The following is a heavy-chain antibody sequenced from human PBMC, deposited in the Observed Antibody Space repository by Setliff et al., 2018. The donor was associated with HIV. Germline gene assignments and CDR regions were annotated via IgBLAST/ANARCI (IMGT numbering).Heavy chain of an antibody. Sequence: SETLSLTCGVSGYSISSGYYWSWIRQSPGKGLEWIGYIYYSGITTYNPSLKSRVTISIDTSKNQFSLRLHSVTAADTAVYYCARDPPGYGDSNDYWGQGTLVTVSS. D-gene: IGHD4-17*01. V-gene: IGHV4-38-2*02. CDR2: IYYSGIT. CDR1: GYSISSGYY. CDR3: ARDPPGYGDSNDY. J-gene: IGHJ4*02.